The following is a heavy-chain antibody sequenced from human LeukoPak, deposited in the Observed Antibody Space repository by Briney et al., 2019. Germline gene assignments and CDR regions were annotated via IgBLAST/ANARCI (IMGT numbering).Heavy chain of an antibody. D-gene: IGHD5-24*01. CDR2: IYYSGST. V-gene: IGHV4-59*08. CDR1: GGSISPYC. Sequence: TSETLSLTCTVSGGSISPYCWSWIRQPPRKGLEWIGYIYYSGSTNYNPSLKSRATMSVDTSKNQFSLELTSVTAADTAVYYCARKVATINPFDYWGQGTLVTVSS. CDR3: ARKVATINPFDY. J-gene: IGHJ4*02.